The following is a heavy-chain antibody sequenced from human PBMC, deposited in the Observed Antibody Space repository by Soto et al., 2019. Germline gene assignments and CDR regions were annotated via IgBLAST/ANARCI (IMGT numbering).Heavy chain of an antibody. J-gene: IGHJ4*02. CDR2: LNYSGST. CDR1: GGSISSGDYY. CDR3: ARNDYGDQKPPFPDY. D-gene: IGHD4-17*01. Sequence: HVQLQESGPGLVKPSQTLSLTCTVSGGSISSGDYYWSWIRQPPGKGLGWIGYLNYSGSTYYNQSLQSRVTISVDTSKNQFSLKLSSVTAADTAVYYCARNDYGDQKPPFPDYWGQGTLVTVSS. V-gene: IGHV4-30-4*01.